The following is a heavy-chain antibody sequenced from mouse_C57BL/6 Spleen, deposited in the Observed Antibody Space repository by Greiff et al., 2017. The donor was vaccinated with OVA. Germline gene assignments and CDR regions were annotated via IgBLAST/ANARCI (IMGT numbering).Heavy chain of an antibody. CDR2: INPYNGDT. D-gene: IGHD1-1*01. J-gene: IGHJ4*01. Sequence: VQLKESGPELVKPGDSVKISCKASGYSFTGYFMNWVMQSHGKSLEWIGRINPYNGDTFYNQKFKGKATLTVDKSSSTAHMELRSLTSEDSAVYYCATTTVVAPYAMDYWGQGTSVTVSS. CDR3: ATTTVVAPYAMDY. V-gene: IGHV1-20*01. CDR1: GYSFTGYF.